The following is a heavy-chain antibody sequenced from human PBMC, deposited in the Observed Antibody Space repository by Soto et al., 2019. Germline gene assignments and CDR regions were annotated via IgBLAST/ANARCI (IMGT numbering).Heavy chain of an antibody. CDR3: ARAGLEHPIVQLERRDYYYYYMDV. D-gene: IGHD1-1*01. CDR1: GYTFTSHD. CDR2: INPNSGNT. Sequence: ASVKVSCKASGYTFTSHDINWVRQATGQGLEWMGWINPNSGNTGSAQRFQGRVTITRDTSASTAYMELSSLRSEDTAVYYCARAGLEHPIVQLERRDYYYYYMDVWGKGTTVTVSS. J-gene: IGHJ6*03. V-gene: IGHV1-8*01.